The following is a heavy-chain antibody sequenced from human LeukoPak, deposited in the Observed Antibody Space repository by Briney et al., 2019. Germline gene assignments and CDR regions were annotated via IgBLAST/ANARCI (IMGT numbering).Heavy chain of an antibody. V-gene: IGHV1-8*01. CDR2: MNPNSGDA. CDR3: ARVSFDTSGHKINFDY. CDR1: GYSFPSYD. D-gene: IGHD3-22*01. Sequence: ASVRVSCKASGYSFPSYDINWLRQATGQGLEWMGWMNPNSGDAAYAQKFQGRVTMTRDTSISTAYMELSSLRSDDTAVYYCARVSFDTSGHKINFDYWGHGTLVTVSS. J-gene: IGHJ4*01.